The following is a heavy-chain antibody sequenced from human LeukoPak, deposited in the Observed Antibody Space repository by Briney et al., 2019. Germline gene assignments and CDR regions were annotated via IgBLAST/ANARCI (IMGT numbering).Heavy chain of an antibody. CDR1: GDSVSSNSAA. D-gene: IGHD4-17*01. CDR3: ARDRHYGDPNWFDP. Sequence: TLSLTCAISGDSVSSNSAAWNWIRQSPSRGLEWLGRTYYRSKWYNDYAVSVKSRITFNPDTSKDQFSLQLNSVTPEDTAVYYCARDRHYGDPNWFDPWGQGTLVTVSS. CDR2: TYYRSKWYN. J-gene: IGHJ5*02. V-gene: IGHV6-1*01.